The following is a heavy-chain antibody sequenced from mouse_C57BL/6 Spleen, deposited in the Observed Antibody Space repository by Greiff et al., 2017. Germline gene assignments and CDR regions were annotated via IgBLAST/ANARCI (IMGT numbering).Heavy chain of an antibody. J-gene: IGHJ3*01. CDR1: GYSITSGYY. Sequence: EVKLVESGPGLVKPSQSLSLTCSVTGYSITSGYYWNWIRQFPGNKLEWMGYISYDGSNNYNPSLKNRISITRDTSKNQFFLKLNSVTTEDTATYYCAREDDYDVWFAYWGQGTLVTVYA. V-gene: IGHV3-6*01. CDR2: ISYDGSN. D-gene: IGHD2-4*01. CDR3: AREDDYDVWFAY.